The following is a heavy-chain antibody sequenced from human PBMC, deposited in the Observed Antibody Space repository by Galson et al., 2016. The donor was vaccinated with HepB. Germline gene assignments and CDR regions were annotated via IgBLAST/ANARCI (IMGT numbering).Heavy chain of an antibody. CDR2: ISAYNGHT. Sequence: SVKVSCKASGYRFNDYGISWMRQAPGQGLEWMGWISAYNGHTNYAQKLQGRVTMTTDTSTTTVYMELRSLRSDDTAVYYCARGAVSIRVLWFGELSGQDFVMDVWGQGTTVTVSS. V-gene: IGHV1-18*01. D-gene: IGHD3-10*01. CDR3: ARGAVSIRVLWFGELSGQDFVMDV. J-gene: IGHJ6*02. CDR1: GYRFNDYG.